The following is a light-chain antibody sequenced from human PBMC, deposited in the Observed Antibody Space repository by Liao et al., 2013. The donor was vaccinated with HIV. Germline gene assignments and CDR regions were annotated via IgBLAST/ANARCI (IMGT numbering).Light chain of an antibody. Sequence: SYELTQPPSVSVAPGKTASITCGATNIGSKTVHWYQQKPGQAPVLVIYYDSDRPSGIPERFSGSNSGNTATLTISRVEAGDEADYYCQVWDRSSNEGVFGGGTKVTVL. CDR3: QVWDRSSNEGV. CDR1: NIGSKT. J-gene: IGLJ2*01. CDR2: YDS. V-gene: IGLV3-21*01.